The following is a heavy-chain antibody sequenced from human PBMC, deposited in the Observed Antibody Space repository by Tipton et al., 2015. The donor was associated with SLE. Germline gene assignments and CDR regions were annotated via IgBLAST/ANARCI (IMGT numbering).Heavy chain of an antibody. CDR2: IYHNGDT. J-gene: IGHJ5*02. V-gene: IGHV4-38-2*02. Sequence: TLSLTCPVSGSSISSGYYWGWIRQPPGKGLEWIGTIYHNGDTYYKSSLKSRVTISVDTSKNHFSLKLRSVTAADTAVYYCARDGRGYCDNSGCSEYHWFDPWGQGTLVTVSS. CDR3: ARDGRGYCDNSGCSEYHWFDP. CDR1: GSSISSGYY. D-gene: IGHD2-15*01.